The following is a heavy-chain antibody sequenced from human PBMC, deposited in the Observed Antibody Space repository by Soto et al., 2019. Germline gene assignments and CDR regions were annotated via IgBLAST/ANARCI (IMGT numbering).Heavy chain of an antibody. CDR2: IRSKANSYAT. V-gene: IGHV3-73*02. CDR3: TRPGYSSGCYDL. J-gene: IGHJ4*02. CDR1: GFSFSGSA. Sequence: EVQLVESGGGLVQPGGSLKLSCAVSGFSFSGSAIHWVRQASGKGLEWVGRIRSKANSYATAYAASVKGRFTISRDDSKNTAYLQMNSLKTEDTAVYYCTRPGYSSGCYDLWGQGTLVTVSS. D-gene: IGHD6-19*01.